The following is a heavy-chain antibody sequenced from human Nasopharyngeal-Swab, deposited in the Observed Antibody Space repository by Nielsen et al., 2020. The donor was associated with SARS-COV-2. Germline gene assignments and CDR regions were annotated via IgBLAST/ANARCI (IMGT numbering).Heavy chain of an antibody. CDR1: GFTFSTYS. V-gene: IGHV3-21*01. D-gene: IGHD7-27*01. J-gene: IGHJ5*02. Sequence: GGSLRLSCAASGFTFSTYSMNWVRQAPGKGLEWVSSIGSSSSYIYYADSVKGRFTISRDNAKNSLYLQMNSLRAEDTAVFYCTRDLGRWQLFDPWGQGTLVTVSS. CDR2: IGSSSSYI. CDR3: TRDLGRWQLFDP.